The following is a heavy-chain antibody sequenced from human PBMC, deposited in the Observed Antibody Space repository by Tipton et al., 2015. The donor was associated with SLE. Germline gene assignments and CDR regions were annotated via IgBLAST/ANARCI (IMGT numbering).Heavy chain of an antibody. Sequence: SLRLSCTVSGYSISSGYYWDWVRQAPGKGLEWVSYISSSGSTIYYADSVKGRFTISRDNAKNSLYLQMNSLRAEDTAVYYCARGRAYYDFGSRNPWGQGTLVTVSS. CDR1: GYSISSGYY. CDR3: ARGRAYYDFGSRNP. CDR2: ISSSGSTI. J-gene: IGHJ5*02. D-gene: IGHD3-3*01. V-gene: IGHV3-48*03.